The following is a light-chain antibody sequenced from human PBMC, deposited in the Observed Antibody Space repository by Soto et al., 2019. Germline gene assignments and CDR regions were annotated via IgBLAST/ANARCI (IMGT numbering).Light chain of an antibody. CDR1: TSNIGAGYD. CDR2: DHT. J-gene: IGLJ3*02. CDR3: PSYDSGLTGLV. V-gene: IGLV1-40*01. Sequence: QSVLTQPPSVSGAPGQRVTISCTGSTSNIGAGYDVHWYQQLPGAAPKLLIYDHTNRPSGVPDRFSGSKSGTSASLAITGLPADDEADYYCPSYDSGLTGLVFGGGTKVTVL.